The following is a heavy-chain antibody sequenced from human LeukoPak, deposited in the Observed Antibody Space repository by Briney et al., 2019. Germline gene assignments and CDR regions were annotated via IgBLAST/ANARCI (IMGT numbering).Heavy chain of an antibody. D-gene: IGHD6-19*01. CDR3: ARDRSSGWYFGDAFDI. J-gene: IGHJ3*02. V-gene: IGHV4-4*07. CDR2: IYTSGST. Sequence: PSETLSLTCTVSGYSISSGYFWGWIRQPAGKGLEWIGRIYTSGSTNYNPSLKSRVTMSVDTSKNQFSLKLSSVTAADTAVYYCARDRSSGWYFGDAFDIWGQGTMVTVSS. CDR1: GYSISSGYF.